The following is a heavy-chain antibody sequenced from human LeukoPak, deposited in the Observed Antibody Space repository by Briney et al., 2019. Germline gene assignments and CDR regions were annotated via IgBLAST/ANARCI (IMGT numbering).Heavy chain of an antibody. CDR1: GYSISSGYY. Sequence: PSETLSLTCTVSGYSISSGYYWGWIRQPPGKGLEWIGSIYHSGSTYYNPSLKSRVTISVDTSKNQFSLKLSSVTAADTAVYYCARQTSNYLNWFDPWGQGTLVTASS. CDR2: IYHSGST. V-gene: IGHV4-38-2*02. CDR3: ARQTSNYLNWFDP. J-gene: IGHJ5*02. D-gene: IGHD4-11*01.